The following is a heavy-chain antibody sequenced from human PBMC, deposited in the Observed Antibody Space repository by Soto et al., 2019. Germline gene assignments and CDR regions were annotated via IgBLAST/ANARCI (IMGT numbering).Heavy chain of an antibody. Sequence: GGSLRLSCAASGFTFSSYAMSWVRQAPGKGLEWVSAISGSGGSTYYADSVKGRFTISRDNAKNTLYLQMNSLRAEDTAVYYCAKDDYGDYETLFDYWGQGTLVTVSS. CDR1: GFTFSSYA. V-gene: IGHV3-23*01. J-gene: IGHJ4*02. D-gene: IGHD4-17*01. CDR3: AKDDYGDYETLFDY. CDR2: ISGSGGST.